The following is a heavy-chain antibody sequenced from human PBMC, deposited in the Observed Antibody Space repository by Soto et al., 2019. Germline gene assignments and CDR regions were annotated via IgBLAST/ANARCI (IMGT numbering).Heavy chain of an antibody. J-gene: IGHJ4*02. CDR1: GYTFTTYD. V-gene: IGHV1-8*01. Sequence: QVQLVQSGAEVKEPGASVKVSCQASGYTFTTYDINWVRQATGQGREWMGWMNPKTGKAGYAQKFQGRVTMTRNTSTSTAYLEVSSLRSEDTAVFFCVRGPYSGFAYWGQGTLVTVSS. CDR2: MNPKTGKA. CDR3: VRGPYSGFAY. D-gene: IGHD5-12*01.